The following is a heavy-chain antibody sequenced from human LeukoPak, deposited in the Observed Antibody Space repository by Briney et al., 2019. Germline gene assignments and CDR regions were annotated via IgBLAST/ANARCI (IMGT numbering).Heavy chain of an antibody. V-gene: IGHV3-23*01. D-gene: IGHD3-22*01. Sequence: GGSPRLSCAASGFTFSSYGMSWVRQAPGKGLEWVSAISGSGGSTYYADSVKGRFTISRDNAKNSLYLQMNSLRAEDAAVYYCARGLHFRVYDSSDYYPYWGQGTLVTVSS. CDR1: GFTFSSYG. CDR3: ARGLHFRVYDSSDYYPY. CDR2: ISGSGGST. J-gene: IGHJ4*02.